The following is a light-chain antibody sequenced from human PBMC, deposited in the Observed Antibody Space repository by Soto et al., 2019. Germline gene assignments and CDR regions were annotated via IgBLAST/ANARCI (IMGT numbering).Light chain of an antibody. V-gene: IGLV3-25*03. CDR2: KDS. CDR3: QSADSSGTYV. J-gene: IGLJ2*01. CDR1: ALPKQY. Sequence: SYELTQPPSVSVSPGQTARITCSGDALPKQYAYWYQQKPGQAPVLVIYKDSERPSGIPERFSGSSSGTTVTLTISGVQAEDEAHYYWQSADSSGTYVFGGGTKLTVL.